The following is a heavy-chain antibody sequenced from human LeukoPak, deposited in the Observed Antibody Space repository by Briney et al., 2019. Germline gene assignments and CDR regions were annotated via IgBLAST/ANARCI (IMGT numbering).Heavy chain of an antibody. CDR3: ARDLGYYDFWSGYSTTFDY. Sequence: GGSLRLSCAASGFTFSSYGMHWVRQAPGKGLEWVANIKQDGSEKYYVDSVKGRFTISRDNAKNSLYLQMNSLRAEDTAVYYCARDLGYYDFWSGYSTTFDYWGQGTLVTVSS. CDR1: GFTFSSYG. D-gene: IGHD3-3*01. CDR2: IKQDGSEK. V-gene: IGHV3-7*01. J-gene: IGHJ4*02.